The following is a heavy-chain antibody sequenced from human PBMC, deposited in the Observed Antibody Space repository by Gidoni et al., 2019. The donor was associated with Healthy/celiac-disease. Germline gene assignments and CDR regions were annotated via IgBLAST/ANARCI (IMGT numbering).Heavy chain of an antibody. J-gene: IGHJ3*02. CDR3: ARGRVDIVAIEAFDI. D-gene: IGHD5-12*01. CDR2: IYTSGST. Sequence: RIYTSGSTNYNPSLKSRVTMSVDTSKNQFSLKLSSVTAADTAVYYCARGRVDIVAIEAFDIWGQGTMVTASS. V-gene: IGHV4-4*07.